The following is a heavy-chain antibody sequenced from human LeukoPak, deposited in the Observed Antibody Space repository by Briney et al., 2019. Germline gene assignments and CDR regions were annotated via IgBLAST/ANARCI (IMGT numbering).Heavy chain of an antibody. CDR1: GGSFGNYY. Sequence: SETMSLTCTVYGGSFGNYYWSWIRQPPGKGLEWIAEINQGGNTNYNPSLKSRVTISLDTSKNQFSLKLSSVSAADTAVYYCAIGPGGYYFDYWGQGTLVTVSS. J-gene: IGHJ4*02. D-gene: IGHD3-3*01. V-gene: IGHV4-34*01. CDR2: INQGGNT. CDR3: AIGPGGYYFDY.